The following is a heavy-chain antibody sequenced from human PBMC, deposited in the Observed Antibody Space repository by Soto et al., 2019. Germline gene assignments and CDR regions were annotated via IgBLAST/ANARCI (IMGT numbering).Heavy chain of an antibody. V-gene: IGHV3-23*01. J-gene: IGHJ4*02. CDR3: AKDCLHTRDWSCDVGAPDY. CDR2: ISTHTYET. CDR1: GFTFSNYA. Sequence: QPGGSLRLSCAASGFTFSNYAMSWVRQTPGKGLEWVSTISTHTYETYYADSVKGRFAISRDDSKNTLYLQMNSLRAGDTAVYYCAKDCLHTRDWSCDVGAPDYWGQGTLVTVSS. D-gene: IGHD2-8*02.